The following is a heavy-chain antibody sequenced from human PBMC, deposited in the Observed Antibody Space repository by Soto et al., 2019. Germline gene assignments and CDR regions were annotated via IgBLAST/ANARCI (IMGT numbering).Heavy chain of an antibody. CDR1: GGTFSSYA. V-gene: IGHV1-69*12. D-gene: IGHD4-17*01. CDR2: IIPIFGTA. CDR3: VGGDGDYLNSFDY. J-gene: IGHJ4*02. Sequence: QVQLVQSGAEVKKPGSSVKVSCKASGGTFSSYAISWVRQAPGQGLEWMGGIIPIFGTANYAQKFQGRVTITEGESPSTAYMELSRLRSEDTAVYYCVGGDGDYLNSFDYWGQGTLVTVSS.